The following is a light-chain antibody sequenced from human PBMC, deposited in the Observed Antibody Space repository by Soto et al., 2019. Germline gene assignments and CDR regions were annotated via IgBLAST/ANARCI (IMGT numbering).Light chain of an antibody. CDR2: HVS. J-gene: IGLJ1*01. CDR3: CSYSGSYTHYV. CDR1: SSDVGGYNY. V-gene: IGLV2-11*01. Sequence: QSVLTQPRSVSGSPGQSVTISCTGTSSDVGGYNYVSWYQQHPGKAPKLMIYHVSKRPSGVPDRFSGSKSGNTASLTISGLQAEDEADYYCCSYSGSYTHYVFGTGTKVTV.